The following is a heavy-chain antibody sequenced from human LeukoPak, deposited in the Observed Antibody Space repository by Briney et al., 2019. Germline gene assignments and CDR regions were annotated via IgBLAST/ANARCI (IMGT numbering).Heavy chain of an antibody. Sequence: GGSLRLSCAAAGFTLSDHWMHWVRQIPGKGLEWVSRIRSDGGDINYAGAVKGRFTISRVSAKNTLYLQMNSLGVEDWAVYYCGRDFVFGSGSIYFWGQGVLVTVSS. CDR2: IRSDGGDI. CDR3: GRDFVFGSGSIYF. V-gene: IGHV3-74*01. J-gene: IGHJ4*02. CDR1: GFTLSDHW. D-gene: IGHD3-10*01.